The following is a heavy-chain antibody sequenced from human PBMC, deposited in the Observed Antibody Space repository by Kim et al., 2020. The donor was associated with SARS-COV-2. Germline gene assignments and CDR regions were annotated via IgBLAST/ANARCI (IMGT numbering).Heavy chain of an antibody. D-gene: IGHD3-3*01. Sequence: GGSLRLSCAASGFTFSSYAMHWVRQAPGKGLEWVAIIWYDGSNKYYADSVKGRFTISRDNSKNTLYLQMNSLRAEDTAVYYCASMGLERDYYYYAMDVWGQGTTVTVSS. CDR1: GFTFSSYA. CDR2: IWYDGSNK. J-gene: IGHJ6*02. V-gene: IGHV3-33*08. CDR3: ASMGLERDYYYYAMDV.